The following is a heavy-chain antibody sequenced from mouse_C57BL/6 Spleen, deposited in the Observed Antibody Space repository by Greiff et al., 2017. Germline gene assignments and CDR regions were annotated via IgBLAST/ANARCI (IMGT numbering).Heavy chain of an antibody. CDR3: ASPYSNSYYFDY. J-gene: IGHJ2*01. CDR1: GYTFTSYW. V-gene: IGHV1-53*01. D-gene: IGHD2-5*01. Sequence: QVHLQPPGTELVNPGASVKLSCKASGYTFTSYWMHWVKPRPGQGLAWIGNLNPSYGCTNYNEKFKSKATLTVDKSSSTAYMQLSSLTSEDSAVYYCASPYSNSYYFDYWGQGTTLTVSS. CDR2: LNPSYGCT.